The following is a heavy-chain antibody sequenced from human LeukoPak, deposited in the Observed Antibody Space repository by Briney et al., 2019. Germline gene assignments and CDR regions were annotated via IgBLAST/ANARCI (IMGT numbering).Heavy chain of an antibody. V-gene: IGHV4-34*01. CDR1: GGSFSGYY. CDR3: ARRQPRSYYYYGMDV. CDR2: INHSGST. D-gene: IGHD1-1*01. Sequence: SETLSLTCAVYGGSFSGYYWSWIRQPPGKGLEWIGEINHSGSTNYNPSLKSRVTISVDTSENQFSLKLSSVTAADTAVYYCARRQPRSYYYYGMDVWGQGTTVTVSS. J-gene: IGHJ6*02.